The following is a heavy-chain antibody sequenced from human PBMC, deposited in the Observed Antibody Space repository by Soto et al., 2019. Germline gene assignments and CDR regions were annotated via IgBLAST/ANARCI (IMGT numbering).Heavy chain of an antibody. J-gene: IGHJ6*02. CDR3: ARDDIPGRAVAIYGMDI. Sequence: GGSLRLSCAASGFTFSNYGMHWIRQAPGKGLEWVAVIWYDGSNEYYADSVKGRFTISRDNSKNTLYLQMNSLRAEDTAVYYCARDDIPGRAVAIYGMDIWGQGTTVTVSS. V-gene: IGHV3-33*01. D-gene: IGHD6-19*01. CDR2: IWYDGSNE. CDR1: GFTFSNYG.